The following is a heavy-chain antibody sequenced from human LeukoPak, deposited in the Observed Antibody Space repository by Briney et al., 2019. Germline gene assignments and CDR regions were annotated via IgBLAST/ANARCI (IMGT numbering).Heavy chain of an antibody. CDR3: ARSCSSTSSYPFDI. Sequence: SETLSLTCAVYGGSFSGYYWSWIRQPPGKGLKWIGEINHSGSTSYNPSLKSRVTISVDTSKNQFSLKLSSVTAADTAVYYCARSCSSTSSYPFDIWGQGTMVTVSS. D-gene: IGHD2-2*01. J-gene: IGHJ3*02. CDR2: INHSGST. CDR1: GGSFSGYY. V-gene: IGHV4-34*01.